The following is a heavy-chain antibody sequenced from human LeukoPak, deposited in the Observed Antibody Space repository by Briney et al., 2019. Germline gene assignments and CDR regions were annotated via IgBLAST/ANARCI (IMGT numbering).Heavy chain of an antibody. CDR2: IWYDGSNE. Sequence: GRSLRLSCAASGFTFSSYGMDSVRQAPGKGLEWVAVIWYDGSNEYYADSVKGRFTISRDNSQNTLYLQMNSLRAEDTAVYYCARDVGIRLWFRDYYGLDVWGQGTTVTVSS. D-gene: IGHD5-18*01. CDR3: ARDVGIRLWFRDYYGLDV. V-gene: IGHV3-33*01. CDR1: GFTFSSYG. J-gene: IGHJ6*02.